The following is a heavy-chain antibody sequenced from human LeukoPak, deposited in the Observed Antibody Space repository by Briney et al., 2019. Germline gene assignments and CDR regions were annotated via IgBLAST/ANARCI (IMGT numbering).Heavy chain of an antibody. D-gene: IGHD2-2*01. CDR2: INPNSGGT. CDR3: ARNTAIVVVPAADY. V-gene: IGHV1-2*02. Sequence: ASVKVSCKASGYTFTGYYMHWVRQAPGQGLEWMGWINPNSGGTNYAQKFQGRVTMTRDTSISTAYMKLSRLRSDDTAVYYCARNTAIVVVPAADYWGQGTLVTVSS. CDR1: GYTFTGYY. J-gene: IGHJ4*02.